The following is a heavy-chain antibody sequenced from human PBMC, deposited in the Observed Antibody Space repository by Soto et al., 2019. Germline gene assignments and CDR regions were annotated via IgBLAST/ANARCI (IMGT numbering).Heavy chain of an antibody. CDR2: INAGNGNT. CDR3: ASPLIAADPLDYYYGMDV. V-gene: IGHV1-3*01. Sequence: ASVKVSCKASGYTFTSYAMHWVRQAPGQRLEWMGWINAGNGNTKYSQKFQGRVTITRDTSASTAYMELSSLRSEDTAVYYCASPLIAADPLDYYYGMDVWGQGTTVTVS. J-gene: IGHJ6*02. CDR1: GYTFTSYA. D-gene: IGHD6-13*01.